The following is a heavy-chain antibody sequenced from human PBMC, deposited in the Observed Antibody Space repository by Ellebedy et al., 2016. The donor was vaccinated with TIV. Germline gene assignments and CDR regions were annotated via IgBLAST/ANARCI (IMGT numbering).Heavy chain of an antibody. D-gene: IGHD1/OR15-1a*01. Sequence: ASVKVSCKASGYTFGSFDIVWVRQATGQGLEWMGWMNPNSANTGSAEKFRYRVTLTRNASTDTAYMKLNILRSEDTAVYYWARTKRGQLWADNWGRGTLVTVSS. CDR2: MNPNSANT. J-gene: IGHJ4*02. CDR1: GYTFGSFD. V-gene: IGHV1-8*01. CDR3: ARTKRGQLWADN.